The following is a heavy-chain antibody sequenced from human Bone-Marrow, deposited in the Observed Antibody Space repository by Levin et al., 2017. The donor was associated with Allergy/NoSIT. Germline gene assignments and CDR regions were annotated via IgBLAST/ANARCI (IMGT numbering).Heavy chain of an antibody. CDR2: IKSKTDGGTT. D-gene: IGHD6-13*01. CDR3: TTGQIAAAGTLEGGIDY. V-gene: IGHV3-15*01. CDR1: GFTFSNAW. J-gene: IGHJ4*02. Sequence: GGSLRLSCAASGFTFSNAWMSWVRQAPGKGLEWVGRIKSKTDGGTTDYAAPVKGRFTISRDDSKNTLYLQMNSLKTEDTAVYYCTTGQIAAAGTLEGGIDYWGQGTLVTVSS.